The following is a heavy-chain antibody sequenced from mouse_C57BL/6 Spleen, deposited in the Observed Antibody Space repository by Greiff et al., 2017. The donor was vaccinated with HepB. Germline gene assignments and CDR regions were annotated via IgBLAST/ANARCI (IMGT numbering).Heavy chain of an antibody. V-gene: IGHV1-80*01. CDR3: ARSGGNYYFDY. CDR1: GYAFSSYW. J-gene: IGHJ2*01. Sequence: QVHVKQSGAELVKPGASVKISCKASGYAFSSYWMNWVKQRPGKGLEWIGQIYPGDGDTNYNGKFKGKAKLTADKSSSTAYMQLSSLTSEDSAVYFCARSGGNYYFDYWGQGTTLTVSS. D-gene: IGHD2-1*01. CDR2: IYPGDGDT.